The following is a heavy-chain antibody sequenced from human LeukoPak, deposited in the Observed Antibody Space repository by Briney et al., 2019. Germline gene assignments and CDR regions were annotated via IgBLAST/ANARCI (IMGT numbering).Heavy chain of an antibody. CDR3: ARYYRGVADY. V-gene: IGHV4-30-2*01. Sequence: PSQTLSLTCAVSGGSISSGGYSWSWIRQPPGKGLEWIGYIYHSGSTYYNPSLKSRVTISVDTSKNQFSLKLSSVTAADTAVYYCARYYRGVADYWGQGTLVTVSS. J-gene: IGHJ4*02. D-gene: IGHD3-10*01. CDR2: IYHSGST. CDR1: GGSISSGGYS.